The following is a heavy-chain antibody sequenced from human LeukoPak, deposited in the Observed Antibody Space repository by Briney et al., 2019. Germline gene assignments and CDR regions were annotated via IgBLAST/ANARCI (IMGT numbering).Heavy chain of an antibody. CDR3: ARGSGWNSFDP. J-gene: IGHJ5*02. V-gene: IGHV4-38-2*02. D-gene: IGHD6-19*01. CDR2: VYHSGTT. Sequence: SETLSLTCSVSGYFLSSGFYWGWIRQPPGKGLEWIASVYHSGTTIYNPSLKSRVSISIDTSKNHFSLKMSLATAADTALYYCARGSGWNSFDPWGQGTLVTVSS. CDR1: GYFLSSGFY.